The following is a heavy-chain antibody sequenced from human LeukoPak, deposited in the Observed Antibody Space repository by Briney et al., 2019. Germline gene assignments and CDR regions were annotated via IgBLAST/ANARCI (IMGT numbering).Heavy chain of an antibody. J-gene: IGHJ5*02. CDR3: ARFGVVVPAARGNWFDP. V-gene: IGHV4-34*01. CDR2: INHSGST. Sequence: SETLSLTCAVYGGSFSGYYWSWIRQPPGRGLEWIGEINHSGSTNYNPSLKSRVTISVDTSKNQFSLKLSSVTAADTAVYYCARFGVVVPAARGNWFDPWGQGTLVTVSS. D-gene: IGHD2-2*01. CDR1: GGSFSGYY.